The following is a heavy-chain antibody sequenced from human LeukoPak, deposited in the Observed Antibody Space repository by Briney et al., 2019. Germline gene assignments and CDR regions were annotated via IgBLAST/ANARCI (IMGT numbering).Heavy chain of an antibody. CDR2: ISGSAGVT. Sequence: GGSLRLSCVASGFTFSNYAMNWVRQAPGKGLEWVSHISGSAGVTHHADSVKGRFTISRDNSKNTLYLQINSLRAEDTALYYCAKEKGFSYGTPLDYWGQGTLVTVSS. J-gene: IGHJ4*02. V-gene: IGHV3-23*01. CDR1: GFTFSNYA. D-gene: IGHD5-18*01. CDR3: AKEKGFSYGTPLDY.